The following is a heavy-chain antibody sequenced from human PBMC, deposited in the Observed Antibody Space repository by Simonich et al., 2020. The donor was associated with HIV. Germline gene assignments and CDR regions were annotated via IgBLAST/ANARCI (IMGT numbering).Heavy chain of an antibody. J-gene: IGHJ6*02. CDR2: IKQDGSEK. D-gene: IGHD3-22*01. V-gene: IGHV3-7*01. CDR1: GYSINRGYY. CDR3: ARDLALGRAYYDTSMDV. Sequence: VQLQESGPGLVKPSETLSLPGAVSGYSINRGYYWGWLRQPPGEGLEWVAHIKQDGSEKYYVDYVKGRFTISRDNANNSLYLQMNSLRGEDTGVYYCARDLALGRAYYDTSMDVWGQGTTVTVSS.